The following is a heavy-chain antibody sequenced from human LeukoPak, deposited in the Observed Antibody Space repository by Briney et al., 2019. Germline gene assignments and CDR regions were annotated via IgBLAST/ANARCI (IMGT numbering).Heavy chain of an antibody. V-gene: IGHV3-23*01. CDR3: ARYSSSSGLFDY. J-gene: IGHJ4*02. D-gene: IGHD6-6*01. CDR2: ISGSGGST. Sequence: GGSLRLSCAASGFTFSSYAMSWVRQAPGKGLEWVSAISGSGGSTYYADSVKGRSTISRDNSKNTLYLQMNSLRAEDTAVYYCARYSSSSGLFDYWGQGTLVTVSS. CDR1: GFTFSSYA.